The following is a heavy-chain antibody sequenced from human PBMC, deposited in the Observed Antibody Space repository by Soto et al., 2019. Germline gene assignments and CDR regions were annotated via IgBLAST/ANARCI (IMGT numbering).Heavy chain of an antibody. Sequence: SETLSLTCTVSGGSISSGGYYWNWIRQPPGKGLEWIGDIYYSGSSTYNPSLKSRVTISVDMSRNQFSLRLSSVTAADTAVYYCAGLQINYYYMDVWGKGTTVTVSS. V-gene: IGHV4-61*08. J-gene: IGHJ6*03. CDR2: IYYSGSS. D-gene: IGHD1-1*01. CDR3: AGLQINYYYMDV. CDR1: GGSISSGGYY.